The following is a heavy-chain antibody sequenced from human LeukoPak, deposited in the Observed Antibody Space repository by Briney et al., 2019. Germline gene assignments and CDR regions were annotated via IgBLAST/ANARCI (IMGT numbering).Heavy chain of an antibody. V-gene: IGHV1-69*04. CDR1: GGTFSSYA. D-gene: IGHD6-19*01. CDR2: TIPILGIA. CDR3: ARIDSGYFDY. Sequence: ASVKVSCKASGGTFSSYAISWVRQAPGQGLEWMGRTIPILGIANYAQKFQGRVTITADKSTSTAYMELSSLRSEDTAVYYCARIDSGYFDYWGQGTLVTVSS. J-gene: IGHJ4*02.